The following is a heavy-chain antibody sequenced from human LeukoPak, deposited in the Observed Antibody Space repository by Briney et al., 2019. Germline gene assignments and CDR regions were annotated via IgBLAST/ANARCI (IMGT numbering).Heavy chain of an antibody. CDR2: MNAGNGNA. CDR3: ARDATYCRGSTCSYYGLDV. D-gene: IGHD2-15*01. CDR1: SYTFTNYG. J-gene: IGHJ6*02. Sequence: ASVKVSCKASSYTFTNYGISWVRQAPGQGLEWMGWMNAGNGNAKYSQKFQGRVSISRDTSATTAYMELSSLTSEDTAVYYCARDATYCRGSTCSYYGLDVWGQGTTVTVSS. V-gene: IGHV1-3*01.